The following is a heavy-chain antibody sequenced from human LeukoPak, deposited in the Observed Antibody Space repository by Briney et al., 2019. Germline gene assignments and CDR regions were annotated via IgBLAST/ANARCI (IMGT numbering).Heavy chain of an antibody. J-gene: IGHJ6*03. CDR1: GGSISSYY. D-gene: IGHD2-15*01. Sequence: SETLSPTCTVSGGSISSYYWSWIRQPPGKGLEWIGYIYYSGSTNCNPSLKSRVTISVDTSKNQFSLKLSSVTAADTAVYYCARGGGNYYYYYMDVWGKGTTVTVSS. V-gene: IGHV4-59*01. CDR3: ARGGGNYYYYYMDV. CDR2: IYYSGST.